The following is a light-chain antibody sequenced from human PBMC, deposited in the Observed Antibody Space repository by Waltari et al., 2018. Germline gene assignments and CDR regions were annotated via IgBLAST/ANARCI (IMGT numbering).Light chain of an antibody. Sequence: DIQMTQSPSTLSASVGDKVTLTCRAKESISIWLAWYQHKPWTAPKLLIYRASTLERGVPSRFSGAGSGTEFTLTISSLQPDDFATYYCQQYDSESYTFGQGTKLEIK. CDR1: ESISIW. CDR2: RAS. J-gene: IGKJ2*01. CDR3: QQYDSESYT. V-gene: IGKV1-5*03.